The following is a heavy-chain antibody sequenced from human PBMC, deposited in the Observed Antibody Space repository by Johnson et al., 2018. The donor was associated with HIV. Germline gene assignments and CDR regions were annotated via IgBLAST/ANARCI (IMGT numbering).Heavy chain of an antibody. J-gene: IGHJ3*02. CDR2: IYSGGST. D-gene: IGHD1-26*01. CDR1: GFTVISNH. CDR3: AKDDRELDAFDI. V-gene: IGHV3-66*01. Sequence: VQLVESGGGVVRPGGSLRLSCVASGFTVISNHMSWVRQAPGKGLEWVSVIYSGGSTYYADSVKGRFTISRDNSKNTLYLQMNSLRAEDTAVYYCAKDDRELDAFDIWGQGTMVTVSS.